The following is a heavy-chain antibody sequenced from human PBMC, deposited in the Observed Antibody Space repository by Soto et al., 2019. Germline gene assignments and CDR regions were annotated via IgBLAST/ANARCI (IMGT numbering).Heavy chain of an antibody. V-gene: IGHV4-31*03. CDR2: IYYSGST. D-gene: IGHD2-2*01. J-gene: IGHJ5*02. Sequence: SETLSLTCTVSGGSISSGGYYWSWIRQHPGKGLEWIGYIYYSGSTYYNPSLKSRVTISVDTSKNQFSLKLSSVTAADTAVYYCARRVVPAAMRFDPWGQGTLVTVSS. CDR1: GGSISSGGYY. CDR3: ARRVVPAAMRFDP.